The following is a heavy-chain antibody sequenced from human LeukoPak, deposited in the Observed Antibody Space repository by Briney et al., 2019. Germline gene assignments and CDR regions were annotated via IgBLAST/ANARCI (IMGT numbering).Heavy chain of an antibody. CDR3: VNRDGGWLQSSGMDV. CDR1: GFIFSSYV. J-gene: IGHJ6*02. Sequence: PGGSLRLSCAASGFIFSSYVMSWVRQAPGKGLEWVAALSSSGDTTYYGDSVKGRFTISRVNSKNTLYLEMHSLRAEDTAIYYCVNRDGGWLQSSGMDVWGQGTAVTVSS. CDR2: LSSSGDTT. V-gene: IGHV3-23*01. D-gene: IGHD5-24*01.